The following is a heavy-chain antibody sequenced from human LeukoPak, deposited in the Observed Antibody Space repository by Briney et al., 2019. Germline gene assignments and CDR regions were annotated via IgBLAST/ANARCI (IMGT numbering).Heavy chain of an antibody. CDR3: AVHLPGDYLDR. CDR1: GYAFNIYD. Sequence: GASVTVSCKASGYAFNIYDINWVRQATGHGLEWMGWMNPDSGNTGFAQKFQGRVTMTRNTSITTAYMELSSLRFEDTAVYYCAVHLPGDYLDRWGQGTLVTVSS. V-gene: IGHV1-8*01. CDR2: MNPDSGNT. J-gene: IGHJ4*02.